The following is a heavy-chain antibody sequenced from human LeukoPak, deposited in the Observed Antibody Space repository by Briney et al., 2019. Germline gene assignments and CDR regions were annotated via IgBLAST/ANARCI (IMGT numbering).Heavy chain of an antibody. CDR1: GCTFSDYG. CDR3: AGGVYGYNAFDY. D-gene: IGHD5/OR15-5a*01. J-gene: IGHJ4*02. CDR2: ISTGRSVM. V-gene: IGHV3-48*02. Sequence: AGSLRLPCAASGCTFSDYGMSWVRQAPGKGLEWISHISTGRSVMNYADSVKGRFTISRDNCKNSVYLQMNSLIDEDTAVYYCAGGVYGYNAFDYWGQGTLVSVSS.